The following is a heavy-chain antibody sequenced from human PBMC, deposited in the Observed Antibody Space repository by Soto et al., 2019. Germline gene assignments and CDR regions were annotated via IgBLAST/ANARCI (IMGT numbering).Heavy chain of an antibody. J-gene: IGHJ3*01. Sequence: GAPKSRGTGCACRFTSSDLGCLRPTPRKAPAWPGITHPGDSDTRYSPSFQGQVTISADKSISTAYLQWSSLKASDTAMYYCASRRDYYDSSGYSDAFDLWGQGTMVTVSS. V-gene: IGHV5-51*01. CDR2: THPGDSDT. CDR1: ACRFTSSD. D-gene: IGHD3-22*01. CDR3: ASRRDYYDSSGYSDAFDL.